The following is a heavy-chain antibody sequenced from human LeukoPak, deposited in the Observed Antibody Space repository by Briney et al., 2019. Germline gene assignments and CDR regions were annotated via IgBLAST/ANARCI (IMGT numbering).Heavy chain of an antibody. D-gene: IGHD6-13*01. CDR2: IKSKTDGGTT. CDR3: TTDRWQQLDNYYYYGMDV. J-gene: IGHJ6*02. CDR1: GFTFSNAR. Sequence: GGSLRLSCAASGFTFSNARMSWVRQAPGKGLEWVGRIKSKTDGGTTDYAAPVKGRFTISRDDSKNTLYLQMNSLKTKDTAVYYCTTDRWQQLDNYYYYGMDVWGQGTTVTVSS. V-gene: IGHV3-15*01.